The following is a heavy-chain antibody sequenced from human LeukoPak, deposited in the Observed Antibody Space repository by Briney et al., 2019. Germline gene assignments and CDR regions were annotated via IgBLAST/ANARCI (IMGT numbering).Heavy chain of an antibody. V-gene: IGHV1-18*04. D-gene: IGHD2-2*01. Sequence: GASVKVSCKASGYTFTSYGISWVRQAPGQGLEWMGWISAYNGNTNYAQKLQGRATMTTDTSTSTAYMELRSLRSDDTAVYYCARDRGGYCSSTSCYQDNTFDYWGQGTLVTVSS. CDR2: ISAYNGNT. CDR3: ARDRGGYCSSTSCYQDNTFDY. CDR1: GYTFTSYG. J-gene: IGHJ4*02.